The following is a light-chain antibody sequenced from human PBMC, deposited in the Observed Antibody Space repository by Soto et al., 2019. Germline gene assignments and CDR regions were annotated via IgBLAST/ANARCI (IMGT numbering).Light chain of an antibody. CDR1: NSDVGGYNY. V-gene: IGLV2-8*01. J-gene: IGLJ1*01. CDR2: EVS. CDR3: SSYGGSNNYV. Sequence: QAMLTQPPFAAGSPGQSVTISCTGTNSDVGGYNYVSWYQQHPGKAPKLMIYEVSKRPSGVPDRFSGSKSGNSASLTVSGLQDEDEADYYCSSYGGSNNYVFGTGTKVTVL.